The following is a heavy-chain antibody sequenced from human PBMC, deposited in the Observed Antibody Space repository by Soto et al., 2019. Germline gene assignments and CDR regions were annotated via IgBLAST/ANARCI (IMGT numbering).Heavy chain of an antibody. V-gene: IGHV2-5*02. CDR1: GFSLSTSGEG. CDR2: VYWDDDK. J-gene: IGHJ4*02. CDR3: VHRRVQIFDF. D-gene: IGHD1-1*01. Sequence: QITLKESGPTLVKPAQTLTLTCTFSGFSLSTSGEGVGWIRQPPGKALEWLALVYWDDDKRYSPSLKSRLTITKDTSKNQVVLTMTNMDPVDTATYYCVHRRVQIFDFWGQGALVTVSS.